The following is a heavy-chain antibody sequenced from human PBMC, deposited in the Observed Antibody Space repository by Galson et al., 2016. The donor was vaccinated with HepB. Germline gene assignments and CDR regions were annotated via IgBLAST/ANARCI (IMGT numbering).Heavy chain of an antibody. V-gene: IGHV1-18*04. CDR3: ARDRPTIFGVQPPFDY. Sequence: SVKVSCKASGYTFTTYGVSWVRQAPGQGLAWMGWISAYNGDTNYAHEVQGRVTMTTDTSTSTAYMELRSLRSEDTAIYYCARDRPTIFGVQPPFDYWGQGTLVTVSS. J-gene: IGHJ4*02. D-gene: IGHD3-3*01. CDR2: ISAYNGDT. CDR1: GYTFTTYG.